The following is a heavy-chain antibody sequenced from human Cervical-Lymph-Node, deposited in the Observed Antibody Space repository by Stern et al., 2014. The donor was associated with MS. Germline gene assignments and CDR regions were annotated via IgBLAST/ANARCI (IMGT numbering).Heavy chain of an antibody. J-gene: IGHJ4*02. CDR1: GYTFTTYW. CDR3: ARTLSYDFWSAVDY. V-gene: IGHV5-51*03. Sequence: VQLVQSGAEVKKPGESLKISCKGSGYTFTTYWIGWVRQMPGKGLEGMGGIYPGDSDTRYSRSFQGQVTISADKSINTAYLQWSSLKASDTAMYYCARTLSYDFWSAVDYWGQGTLVTVSS. D-gene: IGHD3-3*01. CDR2: IYPGDSDT.